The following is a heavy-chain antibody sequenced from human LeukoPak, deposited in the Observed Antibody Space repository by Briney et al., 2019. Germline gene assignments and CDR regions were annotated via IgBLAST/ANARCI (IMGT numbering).Heavy chain of an antibody. D-gene: IGHD6-19*01. J-gene: IGHJ4*02. CDR3: AREDIAVAGFFDY. V-gene: IGHV4-59*01. CDR1: GGSISSYY. CDR2: IYYSGST. Sequence: KTSETLSLTCTVSGGSISSYYWGWIRQPPGKGLEWIGYIYYSGSTNYNPSLKSRVTISVDTSKNQFSLKLSSVPAADTAVYYCAREDIAVAGFFDYWGQGTLVTVSS.